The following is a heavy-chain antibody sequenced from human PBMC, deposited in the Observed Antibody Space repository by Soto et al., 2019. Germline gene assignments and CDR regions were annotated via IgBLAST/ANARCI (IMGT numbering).Heavy chain of an antibody. CDR2: IIPIFGTA. Sequence: ASVKVSCKASGGTFSSYAISWVRQAPGQGLEWMGGIIPIFGTANYAQKFQGRVTITADKSTSTAYMELSSLRSEDTAVYYCARVYNWNYERAPYGMDVWGQGTTVTVSS. CDR1: GGTFSSYA. V-gene: IGHV1-69*06. CDR3: ARVYNWNYERAPYGMDV. D-gene: IGHD1-7*01. J-gene: IGHJ6*02.